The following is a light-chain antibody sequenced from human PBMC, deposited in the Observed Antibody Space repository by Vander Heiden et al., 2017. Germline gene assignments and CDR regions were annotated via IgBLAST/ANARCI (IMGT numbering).Light chain of an antibody. CDR2: EDS. CDR3: HVWDSRTDHVV. J-gene: IGLJ2*01. CDR1: NIGDKN. Sequence: YVLTQPPSVSVAPGQTASITCGGNNIGDKNVHWYQQKPGQAPVLVVYEDSHRPSGIPERFSGSNSGNTATLTISWVEGGDEADYYCHVWDSRTDHVVFGGGTKLTVL. V-gene: IGLV3-21*02.